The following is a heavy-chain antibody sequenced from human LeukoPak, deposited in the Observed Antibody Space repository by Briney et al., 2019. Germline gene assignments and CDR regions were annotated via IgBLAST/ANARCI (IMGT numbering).Heavy chain of an antibody. V-gene: IGHV1-2*02. CDR3: AREKVFGVATVDY. Sequence: ASVKVSCKASGYTFTGYYMHWVRQAPGQGLEWMGWINPNSGGTNYARKFQGRVTTTRDTSISTAYMELSRLRSDDTAVYYCAREKVFGVATVDYWGQGTLVTVSS. J-gene: IGHJ4*02. CDR1: GYTFTGYY. D-gene: IGHD3-3*01. CDR2: INPNSGGT.